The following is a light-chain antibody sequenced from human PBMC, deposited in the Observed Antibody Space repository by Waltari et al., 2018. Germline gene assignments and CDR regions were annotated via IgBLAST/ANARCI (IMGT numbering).Light chain of an antibody. V-gene: IGKV2-28*01. CDR3: MQALQTPT. CDR1: QSLLNTDGYNY. Sequence: DIVLTQSPLSLPVTPGEPASISCRSSQSLLNTDGYNYLDWYLQKPGQSPQLLIYLGSNRASGVPDRFSGSGSGTEFTQKISRVEAEDVGVYYCMQALQTPTFGGGTKVEIK. J-gene: IGKJ4*01. CDR2: LGS.